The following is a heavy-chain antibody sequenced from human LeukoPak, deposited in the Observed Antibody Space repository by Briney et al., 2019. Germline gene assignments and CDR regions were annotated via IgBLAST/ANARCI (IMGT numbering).Heavy chain of an antibody. Sequence: ASVKVSCKASGYTFTSYYMHWVRQAPGQGLEWMGIINPSGGSTSYAQKFQGRVTMTRDTSTSTVYMELSSLRSENTAVYYCAREDTMVRGVISCWGQGTLVTVSS. CDR1: GYTFTSYY. D-gene: IGHD3-10*01. CDR2: INPSGGST. V-gene: IGHV1-46*01. CDR3: AREDTMVRGVISC. J-gene: IGHJ4*02.